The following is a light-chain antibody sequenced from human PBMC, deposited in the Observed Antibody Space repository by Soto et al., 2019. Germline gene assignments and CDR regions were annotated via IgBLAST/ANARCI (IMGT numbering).Light chain of an antibody. CDR2: KAS. V-gene: IGKV1-5*03. CDR1: QGSNSW. Sequence: DIQMTQSPSTLSSSVGDGVTITCRASQGSNSWLAWYQQKPGKAPKVLIYKASNLESGVPSRFSGSGSGTEFTLTISSLQPDDFATYYCQQHNSYPWTFGQGTKVEIK. CDR3: QQHNSYPWT. J-gene: IGKJ1*01.